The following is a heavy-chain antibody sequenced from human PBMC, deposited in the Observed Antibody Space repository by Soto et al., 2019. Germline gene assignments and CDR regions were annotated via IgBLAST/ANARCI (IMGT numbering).Heavy chain of an antibody. CDR1: GGSISSYY. CDR3: ARAPTTVTYYYYYGMDV. J-gene: IGHJ6*02. CDR2: IYYSGST. Sequence: SETLSLTCTVSGGSISSYYWSWIRQPPGKGLEWIGYIYYSGSTNYNPSLKSRVTISVDTSKNQFSLKLSSVTAADTAVYYCARAPTTVTYYYYYGMDVWGQGTTVTVSS. D-gene: IGHD4-17*01. V-gene: IGHV4-59*01.